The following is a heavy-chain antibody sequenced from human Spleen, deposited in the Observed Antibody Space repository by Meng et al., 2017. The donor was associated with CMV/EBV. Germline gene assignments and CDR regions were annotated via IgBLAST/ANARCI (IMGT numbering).Heavy chain of an antibody. D-gene: IGHD6-13*01. J-gene: IGHJ6*02. CDR3: ARDQGSWYYYGMDV. CDR1: GLSVTSNY. V-gene: IGHV3-66*02. Sequence: GVLKISCAASGLSVTSNYMTWVRQAPGKGLEWVSVIYSAGSTYYAASVKGRFTISRDNSNNTLYLHMSSLRAEDTAVYYCARDQGSWYYYGMDVWGQGTTVTVSS. CDR2: IYSAGST.